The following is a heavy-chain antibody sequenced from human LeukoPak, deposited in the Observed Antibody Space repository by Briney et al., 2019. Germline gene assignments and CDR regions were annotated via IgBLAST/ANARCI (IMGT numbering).Heavy chain of an antibody. J-gene: IGHJ4*02. CDR2: IYSGGST. V-gene: IGHV3-66*02. Sequence: GGSLRLSCAASGFTVSSNYMSWVHQAPGKGLEWVSVIYSGGSTYYADSVKGRFTISRDNSKNTLYLQMNSLRAEDTAVYYCAGYYYDSSGYPFDYWGQGTLVTASS. CDR3: AGYYYDSSGYPFDY. D-gene: IGHD3-22*01. CDR1: GFTVSSNY.